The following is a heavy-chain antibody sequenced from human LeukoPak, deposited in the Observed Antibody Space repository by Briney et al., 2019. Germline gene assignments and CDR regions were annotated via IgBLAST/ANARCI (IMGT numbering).Heavy chain of an antibody. CDR1: GYTFTSYG. CDR2: INPNSGGT. Sequence: ASVKVSCKASGYTFTSYGISWVRQAPGQGLEWMGRINPNSGGTNYAQKFQGRVTMTRDTSISTAYMELSRLRSDDTAVYYCARDDSYYYDSSGYYSAYYYGMDVWGQGTTVTVSS. CDR3: ARDDSYYYDSSGYYSAYYYGMDV. V-gene: IGHV1-2*06. J-gene: IGHJ6*02. D-gene: IGHD3-22*01.